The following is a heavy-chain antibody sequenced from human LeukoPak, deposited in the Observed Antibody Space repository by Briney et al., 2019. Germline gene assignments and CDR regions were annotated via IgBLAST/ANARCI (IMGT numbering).Heavy chain of an antibody. CDR2: TYYGGST. V-gene: IGHV4-39*01. Sequence: SETLSPTCTVSGGSISGSNDYWAWIRQPPGKGLEWIGNTYYGGSTYYKPSLKSRVTISVDTSKNQFSLKLSSVTAADTAVYYCARHFRSYYGSGSYYPTYFDYWGQGTLVTVSS. CDR1: GGSISGSNDY. D-gene: IGHD3-10*01. J-gene: IGHJ4*02. CDR3: ARHFRSYYGSGSYYPTYFDY.